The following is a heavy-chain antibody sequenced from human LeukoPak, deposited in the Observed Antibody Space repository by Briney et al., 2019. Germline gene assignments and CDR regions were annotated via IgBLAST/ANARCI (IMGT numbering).Heavy chain of an antibody. CDR1: GGSFSGYY. Sequence: SETLSLTCAVYGGSFSGYYWSWIRQPPGKGLEWIGEINHSGTTKHNPSLKSRVTISVDTSKNQFSLRLSSVIAADTAVYYCARGTIAVAGRYFDSWGQGPLVTVSS. V-gene: IGHV4-34*01. J-gene: IGHJ4*02. D-gene: IGHD6-19*01. CDR2: INHSGTT. CDR3: ARGTIAVAGRYFDS.